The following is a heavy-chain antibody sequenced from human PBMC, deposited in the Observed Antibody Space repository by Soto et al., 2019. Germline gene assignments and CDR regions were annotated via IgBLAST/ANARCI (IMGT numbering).Heavy chain of an antibody. CDR1: GFTFTYAW. D-gene: IGHD1-1*01. CDR3: TADIASTLANWCFDH. CDR2: IRTRGEGGTT. J-gene: IGHJ4*02. V-gene: IGHV3-15*07. Sequence: EVQLVESGGGLVKPGGSLRLSCAASGFTFTYAWMIWVRQAPGKGLEWVGRIRTRGEGGTTDYAAPVKGRFSVSRDDSRNTLYLQMNSLQTEDSAIYYCTADIASTLANWCFDHWGQGTLVTVSS.